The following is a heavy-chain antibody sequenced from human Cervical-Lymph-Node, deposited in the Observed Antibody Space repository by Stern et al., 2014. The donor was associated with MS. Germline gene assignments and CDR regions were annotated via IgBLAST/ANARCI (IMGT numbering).Heavy chain of an antibody. CDR3: ARGRGGNYRYYFDY. CDR1: GFTFSSYS. CDR2: ISSGGSYI. J-gene: IGHJ4*02. D-gene: IGHD4-23*01. V-gene: IGHV3-21*01. Sequence: EMQLVESGGGLVKPGGSLRISCAASGFTFSSYSMNWVRQAPGKGLEWVASISSGGSYIYYADSLKGRFAISRDNAKNSLYLQMNSLRAEDTAVYYCARGRGGNYRYYFDYWGQGTLVTVSS.